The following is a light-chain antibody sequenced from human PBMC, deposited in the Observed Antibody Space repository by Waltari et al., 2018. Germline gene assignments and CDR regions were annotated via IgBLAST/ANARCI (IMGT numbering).Light chain of an antibody. J-gene: IGKJ5*01. Sequence: DIQMTQSPSSLSASVGDRVIITCRASQSISRYLNFYQQKPGEAPKLLIYAASSLQSGVPSTIRGAGSGTDFTLTISSLQPEDFATYFCQQSYIPPITFGQGTRLDIK. CDR1: QSISRY. V-gene: IGKV1-39*01. CDR3: QQSYIPPIT. CDR2: AAS.